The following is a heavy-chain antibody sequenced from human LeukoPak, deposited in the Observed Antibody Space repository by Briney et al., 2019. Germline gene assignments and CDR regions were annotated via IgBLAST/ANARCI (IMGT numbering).Heavy chain of an antibody. Sequence: GGSLRLSCAASGFTFSDYNMNWVRQAPGKGLEWVAVISYDGSNKYYADSVKGRFTISRDNSKNTLYLQMNSLRAEDTAVYYCAKDYYDSSGYYGYYFDYWGQGTLVTVSS. CDR2: ISYDGSNK. V-gene: IGHV3-30*18. CDR3: AKDYYDSSGYYGYYFDY. D-gene: IGHD3-22*01. CDR1: GFTFSDYN. J-gene: IGHJ4*02.